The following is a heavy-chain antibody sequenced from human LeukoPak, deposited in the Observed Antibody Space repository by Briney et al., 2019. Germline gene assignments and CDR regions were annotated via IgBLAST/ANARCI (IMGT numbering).Heavy chain of an antibody. CDR3: ARSWVAGYGTVLDY. CDR2: IYPGDSDT. J-gene: IGHJ4*02. Sequence: GESLKISCKGSGFSFTNYWIGWVRQMPGKGLEWMGIIYPGDSDTRYSPSFQGQVTISVDKYISTAYLQWSSLKASDTAMYYCARSWVAGYGTVLDYWGQGTLVSVSS. CDR1: GFSFTNYW. V-gene: IGHV5-51*01. D-gene: IGHD6-19*01.